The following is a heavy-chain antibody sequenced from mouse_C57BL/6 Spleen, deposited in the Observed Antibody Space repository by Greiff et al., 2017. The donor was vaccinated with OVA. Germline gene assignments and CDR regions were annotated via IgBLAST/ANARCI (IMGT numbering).Heavy chain of an antibody. D-gene: IGHD1-1*01. V-gene: IGHV1-82*01. J-gene: IGHJ3*01. CDR3: ARSPHYGSSPWFAY. CDR1: GYAFSSSW. Sequence: VQLQQSGPELVKPGASVKISCKASGYAFSSSWMNWVKQRPGKGLEWIGRIYPGDGDTNYNGKFKGQATLTADKSSSTAYMQLSSLTSEDSAVYFCARSPHYGSSPWFAYWGQGTLVTVSA. CDR2: IYPGDGDT.